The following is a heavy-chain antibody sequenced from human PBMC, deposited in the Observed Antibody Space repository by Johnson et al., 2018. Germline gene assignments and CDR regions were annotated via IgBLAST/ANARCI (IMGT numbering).Heavy chain of an antibody. D-gene: IGHD2-15*01. CDR1: GFTFSSYG. J-gene: IGHJ6*03. CDR3: AKDRGDCSGGSCFMNYYYYYMDV. Sequence: QVQLVQSGGGVVQPGRSLRLSCAASGFTFSSYGMHWVRQAPGKGLEWGAVISYDGSNKYYADSVKGRFTIPRDNSKNTLSLQMNSLRAEDTAVYYCAKDRGDCSGGSCFMNYYYYYMDVWGKGTTVTVSS. V-gene: IGHV3-30*18. CDR2: ISYDGSNK.